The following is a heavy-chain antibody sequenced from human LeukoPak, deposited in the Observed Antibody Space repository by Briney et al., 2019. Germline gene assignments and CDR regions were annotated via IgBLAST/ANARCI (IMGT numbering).Heavy chain of an antibody. CDR2: INHSGST. Sequence: PSETLALTFAFYGGSFSGYYLSWIRQPPGKGLEWIGEINHSGSTNYNPSLKSRVTISVDTSKNQFSLKLSSVTAADTAVYYCARTGVGEYYDSSGYTDYWGQGTLVTVSS. CDR1: GGSFSGYY. D-gene: IGHD3-22*01. V-gene: IGHV4-34*01. J-gene: IGHJ4*02. CDR3: ARTGVGEYYDSSGYTDY.